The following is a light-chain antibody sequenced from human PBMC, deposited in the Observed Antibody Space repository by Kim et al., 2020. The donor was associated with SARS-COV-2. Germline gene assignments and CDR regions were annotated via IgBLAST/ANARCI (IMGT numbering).Light chain of an antibody. CDR1: ASNIGVNA. CDR2: VDH. Sequence: GQGVAISCSGSASNIGVNAVSWYQQFPGTAPRLIIYVDHQRSSGVPDRFSASKSGTSASLAIGGIQSEDEAEYLCAAWDESLGGVVFGGGTKLTVL. V-gene: IGLV1-44*01. J-gene: IGLJ2*01. CDR3: AAWDESLGGVV.